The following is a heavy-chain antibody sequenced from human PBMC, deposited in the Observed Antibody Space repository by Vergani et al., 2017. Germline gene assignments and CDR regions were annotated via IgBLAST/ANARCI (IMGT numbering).Heavy chain of an antibody. Sequence: QVQLQESGPGLVKPSQTLSLTCTVSGDSISSGSYYWSWIRQPAGKGLEWIGRIYTSGSTNYNPSLKSRVTISVDTSKNQFSLKLSSVTAADTAVYYCARSTGRRDGYNWEQYYFDYWGQGTLVTVSS. CDR1: GDSISSGSYY. CDR2: IYTSGST. CDR3: ARSTGRRDGYNWEQYYFDY. D-gene: IGHD5-24*01. J-gene: IGHJ4*02. V-gene: IGHV4-61*02.